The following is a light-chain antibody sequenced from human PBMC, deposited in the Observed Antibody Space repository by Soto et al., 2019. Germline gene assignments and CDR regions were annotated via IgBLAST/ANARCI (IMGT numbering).Light chain of an antibody. CDR3: QSYDSSLSGSVV. J-gene: IGLJ1*01. Sequence: QSVLTQPPSASGAPGQRVTISCTGSSSNIGAGYYVHWYQQLPGTAPKLLIYGNSNRPSGVPDRFSGSKSGTSASLAITGLQAEDEADYYCQSYDSSLSGSVVFGTGTKLTVL. CDR1: SSNIGAGYY. CDR2: GNS. V-gene: IGLV1-40*01.